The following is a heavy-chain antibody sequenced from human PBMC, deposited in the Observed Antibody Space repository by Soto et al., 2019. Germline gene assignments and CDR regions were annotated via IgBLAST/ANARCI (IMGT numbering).Heavy chain of an antibody. J-gene: IGHJ6*02. Sequence: GGSLRLSCTASGFTFGDYAMSWFRQAPGKGLEWVGFIRSKAYGGTTEYAASVKGRFTISRDDSKSIAYLQMNSLKTEDTAVYYCTRALTYYDSSGYYYYYGMDVWGQGTTVTVSS. V-gene: IGHV3-49*03. CDR1: GFTFGDYA. CDR3: TRALTYYDSSGYYYYYGMDV. D-gene: IGHD3-22*01. CDR2: IRSKAYGGTT.